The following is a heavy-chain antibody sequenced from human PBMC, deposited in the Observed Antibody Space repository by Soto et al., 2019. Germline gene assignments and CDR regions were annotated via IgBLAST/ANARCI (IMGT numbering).Heavy chain of an antibody. J-gene: IGHJ6*03. CDR2: INSDGRST. CDR3: ARGAGGYYYMDV. V-gene: IGHV3-74*01. D-gene: IGHD3-10*01. CDR1: GFTFSSYW. Sequence: EVQLVESGGGLVQPGGSLRLSCAASGFTFSSYWMHWVRQAPGKGLVWVSRINSDGRSTNYADSVEGRFTISRDNAKNTLNLQMNSLKVEETAVYYCARGAGGYYYMDVWGKGTTVTVTS.